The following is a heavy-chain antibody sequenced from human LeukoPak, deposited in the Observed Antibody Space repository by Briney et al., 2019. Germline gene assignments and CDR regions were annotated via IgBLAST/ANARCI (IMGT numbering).Heavy chain of an antibody. CDR3: ARQDYYDSSGQQIFDY. V-gene: IGHV4-39*01. Sequence: SETLSLTCTVPGGSISSSSYYWGWIRQPPGKGLEWIGSIYYSGSTYYNPSLKSRVAISVDTSKNQFSLKLSSVTAADTAVYYCARQDYYDSSGQQIFDYWGQGTLVTVSS. J-gene: IGHJ4*02. D-gene: IGHD3-22*01. CDR1: GGSISSSSYY. CDR2: IYYSGST.